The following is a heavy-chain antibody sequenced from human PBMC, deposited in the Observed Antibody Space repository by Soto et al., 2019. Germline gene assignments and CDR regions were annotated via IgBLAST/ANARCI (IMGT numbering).Heavy chain of an antibody. J-gene: IGHJ6*03. CDR3: AKDSKRQVPTTRSGYYYYYYMDV. V-gene: IGHV3-30*18. CDR1: GFTFSSYG. CDR2: ISYDGSNK. D-gene: IGHD4-17*01. Sequence: GGSLRLSCAASGFTFSSYGMHWVRQAPGKGLEWVAVISYDGSNKYYADSVKGRFTNSRDNSKNTLYLQMNSLRAEATAVYYCAKDSKRQVPTTRSGYYYYYYMDVWGKGTTVTVSS.